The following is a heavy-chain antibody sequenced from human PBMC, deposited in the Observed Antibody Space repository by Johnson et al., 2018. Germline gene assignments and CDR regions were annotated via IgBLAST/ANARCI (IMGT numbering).Heavy chain of an antibody. CDR3: AKEGCGVVHDAFDI. Sequence: QVQLVQSGGGVVQPGRSLRLSCAASGFTFSSYGMHWVRQAPGKGLEWVAVISYDGSNKYYADSVKGRFTISRDNSKNTLYLQMNSLRAEDTAVYSCAKEGCGVVHDAFDIWGQGTMVTVSS. CDR1: GFTFSSYG. D-gene: IGHD3-10*01. J-gene: IGHJ3*02. V-gene: IGHV3-30*18. CDR2: ISYDGSNK.